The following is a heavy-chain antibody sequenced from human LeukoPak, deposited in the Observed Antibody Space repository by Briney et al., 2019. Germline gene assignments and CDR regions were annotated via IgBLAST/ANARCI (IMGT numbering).Heavy chain of an antibody. Sequence: PGESLKISCKGPGYRFTSYWIGWVRQMPGKGLKWMAVIYPDDSNSRYSPSFQGQVILSIDKSISTDYLQWSSLKASDSAMYYCARHWRGWNSIDYWGQGTLVTVSS. CDR2: IYPDDSNS. D-gene: IGHD1-7*01. CDR3: ARHWRGWNSIDY. V-gene: IGHV5-51*01. J-gene: IGHJ4*02. CDR1: GYRFTSYW.